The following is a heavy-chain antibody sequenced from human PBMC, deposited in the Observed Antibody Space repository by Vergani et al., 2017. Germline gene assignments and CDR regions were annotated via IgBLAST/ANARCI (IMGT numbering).Heavy chain of an antibody. V-gene: IGHV1-2*02. Sequence: VQLVQPGAEVKKPGASVKVPCKASGYIFTGYYMHWVRQAPGQGLEWMGWINPNSGGTNYAQKFQGRVTMTRDTSISTAYMELSRLRSDDTAVYYCARVRRGVVVTAHDAFDIWGQGTMVTVSS. D-gene: IGHD2-21*02. CDR2: INPNSGGT. CDR3: ARVRRGVVVTAHDAFDI. J-gene: IGHJ3*02. CDR1: GYIFTGYY.